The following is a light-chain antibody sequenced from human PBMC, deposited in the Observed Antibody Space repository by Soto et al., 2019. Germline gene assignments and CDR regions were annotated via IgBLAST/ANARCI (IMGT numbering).Light chain of an antibody. CDR1: SSDVGGFNY. Sequence: QSVLTQPASVSGSPGQSITISFTGTSSDVGGFNYVSWYQQHPGKAPKLMIYDVTNRPSGVSYRFSGSKSGNTPSLTISGLQAEDEADYYCNSYTSSSTDVFGTGTTLTVL. CDR2: DVT. J-gene: IGLJ1*01. CDR3: NSYTSSSTDV. V-gene: IGLV2-14*03.